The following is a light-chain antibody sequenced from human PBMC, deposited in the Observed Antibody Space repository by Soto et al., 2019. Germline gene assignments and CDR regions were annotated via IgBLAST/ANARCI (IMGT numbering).Light chain of an antibody. CDR1: QSISSY. V-gene: IGKV1-39*01. CDR2: AVS. J-gene: IGKJ1*01. Sequence: DIQMTQSPSSLSASVGDRVTITCRASQSISSYLNWYQQKPGKAPKLLIYAVSSLHSGVPSRFSGSGSGTVFTLTISSLQPEDFATYYCQQSSSSSWTFGQGTAV. CDR3: QQSSSSSWT.